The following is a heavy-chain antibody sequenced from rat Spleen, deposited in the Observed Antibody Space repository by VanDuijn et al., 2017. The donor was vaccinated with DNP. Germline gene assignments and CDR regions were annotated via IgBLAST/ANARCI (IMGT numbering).Heavy chain of an antibody. CDR1: GFTFSDYY. J-gene: IGHJ3*01. Sequence: EVQVVESGGGLVQPGRSLKLSCVVSGFTFSDYYMAWVRQAPTKGLEWVASITNTGGSTYYPDSVKGRFTIPRDNAKSTLYLQMNSLRSEDQATYYCARHDYGFAYWGQGTLVAVSS. CDR3: ARHDYGFAY. V-gene: IGHV5-22*01. CDR2: ITNTGGST. D-gene: IGHD1-1*01.